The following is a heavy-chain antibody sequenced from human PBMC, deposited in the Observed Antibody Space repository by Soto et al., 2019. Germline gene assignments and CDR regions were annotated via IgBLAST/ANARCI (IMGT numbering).Heavy chain of an antibody. CDR3: ASRTIQLERRSGWYYFDY. CDR1: GGTFSSYA. V-gene: IGHV1-69*12. D-gene: IGHD1-1*01. Sequence: QVQLVQSGAEVKKPGSSVKVSCKASGGTFSSYAISWVRQAPGQGLEWMGGIIPIFGTANYAQKFQGRVTLTADESTSPAYMELSSLRSEDTAVYYCASRTIQLERRSGWYYFDYWGQGTLVTVSS. CDR2: IIPIFGTA. J-gene: IGHJ4*02.